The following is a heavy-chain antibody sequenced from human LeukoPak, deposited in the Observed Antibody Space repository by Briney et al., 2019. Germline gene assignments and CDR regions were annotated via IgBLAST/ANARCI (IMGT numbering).Heavy chain of an antibody. CDR2: IIPIFGTA. D-gene: IGHD5-12*01. V-gene: IGHV1-69*05. CDR1: GGIFSSYA. Sequence: SVKVSCKASGGIFSSYAISWVRQAPGQGLEWMGGIIPIFGTANYAQKFQGRVTITTDESTSTAYMELSSLRSEDTAVYYCAKAGRGGRGYSGYDDYWGQGTLVTVSS. J-gene: IGHJ4*02. CDR3: AKAGRGGRGYSGYDDY.